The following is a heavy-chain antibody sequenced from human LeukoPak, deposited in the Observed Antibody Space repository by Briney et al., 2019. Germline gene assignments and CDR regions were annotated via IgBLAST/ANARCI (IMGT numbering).Heavy chain of an antibody. CDR3: ARYLSGYDYFDY. V-gene: IGHV1-2*02. CDR2: INSNSGGP. Sequence: EASVKVSCKASGYTFTGYYMHWVRQAPGQGLEWMGWINSNSGGPKYAQKFQGRVTMTRDTSISTVYMELNTLISDDTAVYYCARYLSGYDYFDYWGQGTLVTVSS. D-gene: IGHD5-12*01. J-gene: IGHJ4*02. CDR1: GYTFTGYY.